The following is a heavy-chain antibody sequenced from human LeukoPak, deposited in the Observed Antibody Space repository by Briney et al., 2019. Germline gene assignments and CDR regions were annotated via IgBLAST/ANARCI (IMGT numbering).Heavy chain of an antibody. Sequence: GGSLRLSCAATGFTFSSYAMSWVRQAPGKGLEWVSAISGSGGSTYYADSVKGRFTISRDNSKNTLYLQMNSLRAEDTAVYYCAKAGAVVVVAAKYFDYWGQGTLVTVSS. CDR2: ISGSGGST. V-gene: IGHV3-23*01. CDR3: AKAGAVVVVAAKYFDY. CDR1: GFTFSSYA. J-gene: IGHJ4*02. D-gene: IGHD2-15*01.